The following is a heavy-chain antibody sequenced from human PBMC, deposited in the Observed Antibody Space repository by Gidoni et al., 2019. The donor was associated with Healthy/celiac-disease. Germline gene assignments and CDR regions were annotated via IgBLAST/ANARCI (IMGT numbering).Heavy chain of an antibody. V-gene: IGHV3-15*01. D-gene: IGHD1-26*01. Sequence: EVQPVVSGGGLVKPAGSLRRSCSASGFPFCNRWMGWVRQAPGKGLEWVGRIKSKTDGGTTDYAAPVKGRFTISRDDSKNTLYLQMNSRKAEDTAVYYCTTEALSALWELVDYWGQGTLVTVSS. J-gene: IGHJ4*02. CDR1: GFPFCNRW. CDR3: TTEALSALWELVDY. CDR2: IKSKTDGGTT.